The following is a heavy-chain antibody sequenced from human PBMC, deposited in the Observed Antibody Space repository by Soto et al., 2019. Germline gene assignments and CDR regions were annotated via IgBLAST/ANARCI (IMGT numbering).Heavy chain of an antibody. J-gene: IGHJ5*02. CDR3: ARTLSSSAENWFDP. D-gene: IGHD6-6*01. Sequence: SPTLSLTCAISGDSVSSNSAAWNWIRQSPSRGLEWLGRTYYRSKWYNDYAVSVKSRITINPDTSKNQFSLQLNSVTPEDTAVYFCARTLSSSAENWFDPCGQGTLVTVSS. CDR2: TYYRSKWYN. V-gene: IGHV6-1*01. CDR1: GDSVSSNSAA.